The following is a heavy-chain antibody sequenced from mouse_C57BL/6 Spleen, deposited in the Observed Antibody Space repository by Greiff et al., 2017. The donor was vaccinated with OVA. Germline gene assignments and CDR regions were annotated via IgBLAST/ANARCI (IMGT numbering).Heavy chain of an antibody. CDR3: AREGDYAPYAMDY. D-gene: IGHD2-4*01. CDR1: GYAFSSSW. CDR2: IYPGDGDT. J-gene: IGHJ4*01. V-gene: IGHV1-82*01. Sequence: VKLVESGPELVKPGASVKISCKASGYAFSSSWMNWVKQRPGKGLEWIGRIYPGDGDTNYNGKFKGKATLTADKSSSTAYMQLSSLTSEDSAVYFCAREGDYAPYAMDYWGQGTSVTVSS.